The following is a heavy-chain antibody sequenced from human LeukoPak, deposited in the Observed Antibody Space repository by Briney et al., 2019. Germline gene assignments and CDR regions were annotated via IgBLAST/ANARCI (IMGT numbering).Heavy chain of an antibody. CDR3: ARGRGTMVRGVIIRAPYYYYGMDV. CDR1: GYTFTSYY. D-gene: IGHD3-10*01. V-gene: IGHV1-46*01. J-gene: IGHJ6*02. Sequence: ASVKVSCKASGYTFTSYYMHWVRQAPGQGLEWMGIINPSGGSTSYAQKFQGRVTMTRDTSTSTVYMELSSLRSEDTAVYYCARGRGTMVRGVIIRAPYYYYGMDVWGQGTTVTVSS. CDR2: INPSGGST.